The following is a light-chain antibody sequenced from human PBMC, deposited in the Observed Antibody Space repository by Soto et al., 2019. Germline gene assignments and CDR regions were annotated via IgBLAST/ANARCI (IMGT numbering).Light chain of an antibody. J-gene: IGKJ4*01. CDR2: NPS. V-gene: IGKV3-15*01. CDR3: QQYDNWPLT. Sequence: EIVMTQSPATLSVSPGERATLSCRASQSVSSNLAWYQQKPGQAPKLLIYNPSTRATGIPARFSGSGSGTELTLTISSLQSEDFAIYYCQQYDNWPLTFGGGTKVDIK. CDR1: QSVSSN.